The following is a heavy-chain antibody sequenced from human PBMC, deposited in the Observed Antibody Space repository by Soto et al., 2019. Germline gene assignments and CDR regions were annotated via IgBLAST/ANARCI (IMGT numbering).Heavy chain of an antibody. CDR1: GYTFTSYY. CDR3: ARERIAAAGRGWFDP. CDR2: INPSGGST. D-gene: IGHD6-13*01. Sequence: GASVKVSCKASGYTFTSYYMHWVRQAPGQGLEWMGIINPSGGSTSYAQKFQGRVTMTRDTSTSTVYMELSSLRSEDTAVYYCARERIAAAGRGWFDPWGQGTLVTSPQ. V-gene: IGHV1-46*01. J-gene: IGHJ5*02.